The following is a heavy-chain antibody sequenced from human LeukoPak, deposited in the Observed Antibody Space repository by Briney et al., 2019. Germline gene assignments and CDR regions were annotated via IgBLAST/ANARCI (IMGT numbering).Heavy chain of an antibody. CDR1: GGSINNYY. D-gene: IGHD6-6*01. V-gene: IGHV4-59*01. Sequence: SETLSLTCTVSGGSINNYYWSWIRQPPGKGLEWIGYIYYSGSTNYNPSLKSRVTISVDTSKNQFSLKLSSVTAADTAVYYCASRDSSSSPYYYYYMDVWGKGTTVTVSS. CDR3: ASRDSSSSPYYYYYMDV. J-gene: IGHJ6*03. CDR2: IYYSGST.